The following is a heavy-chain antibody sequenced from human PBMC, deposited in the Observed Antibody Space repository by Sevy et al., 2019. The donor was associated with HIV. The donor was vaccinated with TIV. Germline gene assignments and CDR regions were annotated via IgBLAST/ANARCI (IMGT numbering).Heavy chain of an antibody. V-gene: IGHV4-39*01. CDR2: IYYSGST. Sequence: SETLSLTCTVSGGSISSSSYYWGWIRQPPGKGLEWIGSIYYSGSTYYNPSLKSRVTISVDTSKNQFSLKLSSVTAADTAGYYCARQGADMITFGGVIGTNFDYWGQGTLVTVSS. CDR1: GGSISSSSYY. CDR3: ARQGADMITFGGVIGTNFDY. J-gene: IGHJ4*02. D-gene: IGHD3-16*01.